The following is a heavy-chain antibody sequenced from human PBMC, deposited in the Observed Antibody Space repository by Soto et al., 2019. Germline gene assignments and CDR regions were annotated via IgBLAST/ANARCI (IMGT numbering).Heavy chain of an antibody. J-gene: IGHJ3*01. Sequence: ASVKVSCKASVFTSSDISWVRQAPGQRLEWMGWISTHNGNTIYAQKFQGRVIMTMDTSTTTVYMELRSLRPDDTAVYLCAREGFRGHCDAYDLRAQGTMDTGSS. CDR1: VFTSSD. CDR3: AREGFRGHCDAYDL. D-gene: IGHD6-25*01. V-gene: IGHV1-18*04. CDR2: ISTHNGNT.